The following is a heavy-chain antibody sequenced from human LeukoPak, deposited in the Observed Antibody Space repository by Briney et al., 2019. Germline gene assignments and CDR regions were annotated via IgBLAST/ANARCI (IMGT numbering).Heavy chain of an antibody. Sequence: GESLKISCKGSGYSFTSYWIGRVRQMPGKGLEWMGIIYPGDSDTRYSPSFQGQVTISADKSISTAYLQWSSLKASDTAMYYCARVLSYQLLPPKDAFDIWGQGTMVTVAS. D-gene: IGHD2-2*01. V-gene: IGHV5-51*01. CDR3: ARVLSYQLLPPKDAFDI. CDR1: GYSFTSYW. J-gene: IGHJ3*02. CDR2: IYPGDSDT.